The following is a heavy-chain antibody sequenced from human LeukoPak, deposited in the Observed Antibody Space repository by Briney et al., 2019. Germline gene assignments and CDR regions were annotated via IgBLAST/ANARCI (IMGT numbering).Heavy chain of an antibody. CDR2: ISYDGSNK. CDR3: AKDRRVGDRGRGWNDYYFDY. V-gene: IGHV3-30*18. D-gene: IGHD1-1*01. Sequence: GRSLRLSCAASGFTFSSYGMHWVRQAPGKGLEWVAVISYDGSNKYYADSVKGRFTISRDNSKNTLYLQINSLRAEDTAVYYCAKDRRVGDRGRGWNDYYFDYWGQGTLVTVSS. J-gene: IGHJ4*02. CDR1: GFTFSSYG.